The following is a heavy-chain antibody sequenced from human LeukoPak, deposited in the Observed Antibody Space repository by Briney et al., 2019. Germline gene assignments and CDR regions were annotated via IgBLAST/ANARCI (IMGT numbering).Heavy chain of an antibody. Sequence: ASVKVSCKASGYTFTSYGISWVRQAPGQGLEWMGWINPNSGGTNYAQKFQGRVTMTRDTSISTAYMELSRLRSDDTAVYYCARDRSGSYFRVGLYYYYYMDVWGKGTTVAISS. CDR3: ARDRSGSYFRVGLYYYYYMDV. J-gene: IGHJ6*03. D-gene: IGHD3-10*01. CDR1: GYTFTSYG. CDR2: INPNSGGT. V-gene: IGHV1-2*02.